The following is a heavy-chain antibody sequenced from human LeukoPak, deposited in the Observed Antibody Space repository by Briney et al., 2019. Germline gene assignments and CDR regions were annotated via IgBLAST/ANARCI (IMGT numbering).Heavy chain of an antibody. D-gene: IGHD6-19*01. CDR2: INPSGGST. J-gene: IGHJ4*02. Sequence: ASVKVSCKASGYTFTNYYMHWVRQAPGQGLEWMGIINPSGGSTSYAQKFQGRVTMTRDTSTSTVYMELSSLRSEDTAVYYCATNLGAGWETFDYWGQGTLVTVSS. CDR1: GYTFTNYY. CDR3: ATNLGAGWETFDY. V-gene: IGHV1-46*01.